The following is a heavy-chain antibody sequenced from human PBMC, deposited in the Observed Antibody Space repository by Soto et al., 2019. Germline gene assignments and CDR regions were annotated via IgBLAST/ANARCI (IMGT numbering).Heavy chain of an antibody. V-gene: IGHV1-69*02. CDR3: ARTTMVRYKYHHYLDV. CDR1: GGTFSSYT. Sequence: QVQLVQSGAEVKKPGSSVKVSCKASGGTFSSYTISWVRQAPGQGLEWMGRIIPILGIANYAQKFQGRVTITADKSTSTAYMELSSLRSEDTAVYYCARTTMVRYKYHHYLDVWGKGTTVTVSS. D-gene: IGHD3-10*01. J-gene: IGHJ6*03. CDR2: IIPILGIA.